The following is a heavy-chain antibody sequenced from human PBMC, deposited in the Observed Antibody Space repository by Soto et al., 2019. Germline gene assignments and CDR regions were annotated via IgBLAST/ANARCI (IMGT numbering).Heavy chain of an antibody. CDR1: GGTFSSYA. V-gene: IGHV1-69*01. D-gene: IGHD3-16*01. J-gene: IGHJ6*02. Sequence: QVQLVQSGAEVKKPGSSVKVSCKASGGTFSSYAISWVRQAPGQGLEWMGGIIPIFGTANYAQKFQGRGTITADDSTSTAYMELSSLRSEDTAVYYCARGNSAYNYYYYGMDVWGQGTTVTVSS. CDR2: IIPIFGTA. CDR3: ARGNSAYNYYYYGMDV.